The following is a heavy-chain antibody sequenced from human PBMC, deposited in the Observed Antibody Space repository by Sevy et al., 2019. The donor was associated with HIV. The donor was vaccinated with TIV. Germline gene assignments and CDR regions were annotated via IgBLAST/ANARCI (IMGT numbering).Heavy chain of an antibody. Sequence: GGSLRLSCVASGFTFSVAAVHWVRQASGKGLEWVGRIRNKADSYATSYAASVKGRFTISRDDSKNMAYLQMNSLKTEDTAVYFCGRQGVAAEIDYWGRGTLVTVSS. CDR3: GRQGVAAEIDY. J-gene: IGHJ4*02. CDR2: IRNKADSYAT. D-gene: IGHD6-13*01. V-gene: IGHV3-73*01. CDR1: GFTFSVAA.